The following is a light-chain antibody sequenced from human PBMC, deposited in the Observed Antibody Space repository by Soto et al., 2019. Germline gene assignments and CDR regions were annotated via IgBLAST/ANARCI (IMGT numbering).Light chain of an antibody. J-gene: IGKJ5*01. CDR3: QQYGSSPIT. CDR2: DAS. Sequence: EIVLTQSPATLSLSPGERATLSCRASQSFSSSYLAWYQQKPGQAPRLLIYDASSRATGIPDRFSGSGSGTDFTLTISRLEPEDFAVYYCQQYGSSPITFGQGTRLDIK. V-gene: IGKV3-20*01. CDR1: QSFSSSY.